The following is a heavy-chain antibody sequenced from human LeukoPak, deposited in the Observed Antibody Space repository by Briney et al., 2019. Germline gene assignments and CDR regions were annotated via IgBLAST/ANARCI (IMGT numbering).Heavy chain of an antibody. J-gene: IGHJ4*02. CDR3: ARDRESESDSEGDY. Sequence: GGSLRLSCSASGFTFSRFWMSWVRQAPGKGLEYVALIKQGGSEIYHMDSVKGRFTISRDDATNSLYLQMHSLRVEDTALYYCARDRESESDSEGDYWGQGTLVTVSS. V-gene: IGHV3-7*01. CDR1: GFTFSRFW. CDR2: IKQGGSEI. D-gene: IGHD4-11*01.